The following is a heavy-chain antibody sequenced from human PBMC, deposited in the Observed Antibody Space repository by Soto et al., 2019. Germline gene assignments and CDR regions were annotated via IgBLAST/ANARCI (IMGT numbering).Heavy chain of an antibody. J-gene: IGHJ6*02. D-gene: IGHD6-13*01. CDR2: ISSSGGYI. V-gene: IGHV3-21*02. CDR1: GFTFSGRT. Sequence: EVQLVESGGGLVKPGGSLRLSCEASGFTFSGRTLTWVRQAPGKGLEWVSSISSSGGYIHYADSVKGRFTIPRDNANNSLFLQMNSLRVEDTALYYCAGRIAAGGGMDVWGQGTTVSVSS. CDR3: AGRIAAGGGMDV.